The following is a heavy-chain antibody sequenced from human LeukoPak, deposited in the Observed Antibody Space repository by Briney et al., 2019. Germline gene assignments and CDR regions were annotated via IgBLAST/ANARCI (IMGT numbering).Heavy chain of an antibody. CDR2: IIPIFGIA. CDR3: ARDHDILTGFDY. V-gene: IGHV1-69*04. CDR1: GGTCSSYA. Sequence: ASVKVSCKASGGTCSSYAISWVRQAPGQGLEWMGRIIPIFGIANYAQKFQGRVTITADKSTSTAYMELSSLRSEDTAVYYCARDHDILTGFDYWGQGTLVTVSS. J-gene: IGHJ4*02. D-gene: IGHD3-9*01.